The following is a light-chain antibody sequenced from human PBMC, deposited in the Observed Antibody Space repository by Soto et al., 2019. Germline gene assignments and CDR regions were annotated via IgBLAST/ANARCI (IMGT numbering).Light chain of an antibody. CDR3: QPYNNWPLT. CDR1: QAVNTR. V-gene: IGKV3-15*01. Sequence: EIVLTQSPATLSSFPGDRVTLSCRASQAVNTRLAWYQHKPGQAPRLLIYDTSTRATGVPTRFSGSRSGAEFTLTINSLQSEHFAVYYCQPYNNWPLTFGGGTKVDI. J-gene: IGKJ4*01. CDR2: DTS.